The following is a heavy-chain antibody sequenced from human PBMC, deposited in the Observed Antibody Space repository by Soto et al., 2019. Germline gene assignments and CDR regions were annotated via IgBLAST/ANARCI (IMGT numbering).Heavy chain of an antibody. V-gene: IGHV1-69*14. J-gene: IGHJ3*02. CDR3: ARFPTGDGYVREAFDI. CDR2: IIPIFGTA. Sequence: QVHLVQSGAEVKKPGSSVKVSCKASRGTFSNYAINWVRQAPGQGLEWMGGIIPIFGTAYYAQKFQGRVTMTAANSTSTVDLEWRSLRSQDAAVFYCARFPTGDGYVREAFDIWGQGTMVTVSS. CDR1: RGTFSNYA. D-gene: IGHD5-12*01.